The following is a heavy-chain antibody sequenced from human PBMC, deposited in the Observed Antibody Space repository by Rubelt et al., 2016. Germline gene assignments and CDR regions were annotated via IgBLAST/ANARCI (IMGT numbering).Heavy chain of an antibody. Sequence: QVQLVQSGPEVKKPGASVKVSCKASGYTFTSYGFSWVRQAPGQGLEWMGWISAYNGDINYAQNFLGRVTMTTDTAASTAYMELSSRRSEETAVYYCASSGETFIVLMHYWGQGTLVTVSS. D-gene: IGHD2-8*01. CDR3: ASSGETFIVLMHY. CDR1: GYTFTSYG. J-gene: IGHJ4*02. CDR2: ISAYNGDI. V-gene: IGHV1-18*01.